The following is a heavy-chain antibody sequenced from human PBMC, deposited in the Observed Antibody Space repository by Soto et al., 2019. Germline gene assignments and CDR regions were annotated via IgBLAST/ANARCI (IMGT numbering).Heavy chain of an antibody. D-gene: IGHD3-3*01. Sequence: GESLRLSCAASGFTFSNAWMSWVRQAPGKGLEWVGRIKSKTDGETTDYAAPVNGRLTISRDDSKNTLYLQMNSLKTEDTAVYYCTTVTYYDFWSGYVDFWGQGTLVTVSS. V-gene: IGHV3-15*01. CDR2: IKSKTDGETT. CDR1: GFTFSNAW. J-gene: IGHJ4*02. CDR3: TTVTYYDFWSGYVDF.